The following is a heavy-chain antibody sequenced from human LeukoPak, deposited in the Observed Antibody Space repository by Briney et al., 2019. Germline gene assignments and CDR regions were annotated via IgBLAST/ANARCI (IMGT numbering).Heavy chain of an antibody. CDR2: IIPILGIA. Sequence: SVKVSCKASGGTFSSYAISWVRQAPGQGLEWMGRIIPILGIANYAQKFQGRVTITADKSTSTAYMELSSLRSEDTAVYYCAKIGIAVAGTSGAFDIWGQGTMVTVSS. D-gene: IGHD6-19*01. J-gene: IGHJ3*02. V-gene: IGHV1-69*04. CDR3: AKIGIAVAGTSGAFDI. CDR1: GGTFSSYA.